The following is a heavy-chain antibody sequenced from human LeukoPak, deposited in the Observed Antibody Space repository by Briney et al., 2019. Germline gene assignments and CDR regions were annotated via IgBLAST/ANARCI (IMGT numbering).Heavy chain of an antibody. CDR3: ARDGSRAAAGTTLPFDY. Sequence: ASVKVSCKASGYTFTSYYMHWVGQAPGQGLEWMGIINPSGGSTSYAQKFQGRVTMTRDTSTSTVYMELSSLRSEDTAVYYCARDGSRAAAGTTLPFDYWGQGTLVTVSS. CDR2: INPSGGST. V-gene: IGHV1-46*01. D-gene: IGHD6-13*01. CDR1: GYTFTSYY. J-gene: IGHJ4*02.